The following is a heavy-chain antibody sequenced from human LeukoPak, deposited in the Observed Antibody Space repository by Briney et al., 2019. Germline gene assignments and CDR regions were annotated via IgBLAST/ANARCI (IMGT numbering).Heavy chain of an antibody. Sequence: ASVKVSCKASGYTFTSYDINWVRQATGQGLEWMGWMNPNSGNTGYAQKFQGRVTMTRNTSISTAYMELSSLRSEDTAVYYCASRRPRYCSSTSCSRTFDYWGQGTLVTVSS. CDR1: GYTFTSYD. CDR2: MNPNSGNT. CDR3: ASRRPRYCSSTSCSRTFDY. J-gene: IGHJ4*02. D-gene: IGHD2-2*01. V-gene: IGHV1-8*01.